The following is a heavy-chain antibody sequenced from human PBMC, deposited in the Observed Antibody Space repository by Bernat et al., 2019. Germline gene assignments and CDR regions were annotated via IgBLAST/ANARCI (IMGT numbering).Heavy chain of an antibody. CDR2: INDVSSHI. CDR3: ARDALMYARSSHMDF. J-gene: IGHJ6*03. V-gene: IGHV3-21*05. CDR1: GFTFSTYG. Sequence: EVQLVESGGGLVKPGESLRLSCAASGFTFSTYGMNWVRPATGKGLGWISYINDVSSHIYYADSVRGRFTISRDNAKTSLYLQMNSLRDEDTAVYYCARDALMYARSSHMDFWGKGATVTVSS. D-gene: IGHD2-8*01.